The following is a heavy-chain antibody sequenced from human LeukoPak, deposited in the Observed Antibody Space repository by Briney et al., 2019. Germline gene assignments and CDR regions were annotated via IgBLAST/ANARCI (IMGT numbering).Heavy chain of an antibody. CDR3: ASTGDFDWLTRYYYGMDV. CDR1: GFTFSSYS. D-gene: IGHD3-9*01. Sequence: GGSLRLSCTASGFTFSSYSMNWVRQAPGKGLEWVSSISSSSSYIYYADSVKGRFTISRDNAKNSLYLQMNSLRAGDTAVYYCASTGDFDWLTRYYYGMDVWGKGTTVTVSS. CDR2: ISSSSSYI. J-gene: IGHJ6*04. V-gene: IGHV3-21*01.